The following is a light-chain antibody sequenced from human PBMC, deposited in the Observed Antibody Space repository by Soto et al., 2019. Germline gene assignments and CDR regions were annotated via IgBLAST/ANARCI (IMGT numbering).Light chain of an antibody. Sequence: QSVLTQPPSASGTPGQSLTISFSGSSSNIGSHFVYWYQHLPGTAPKLLIFRDGQRPSGVPARFFGSKSGTSASLAITGLRSADEADYYCAVWDQSLTGWVFGGGTKLTVL. CDR2: RDG. J-gene: IGLJ3*02. CDR3: AVWDQSLTGWV. CDR1: SSNIGSHF. V-gene: IGLV1-47*01.